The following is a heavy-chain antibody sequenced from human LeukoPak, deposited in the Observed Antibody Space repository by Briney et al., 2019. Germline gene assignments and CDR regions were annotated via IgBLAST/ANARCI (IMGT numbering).Heavy chain of an antibody. CDR1: GGSISSYS. D-gene: IGHD5-12*01. Sequence: SETKSLTCTVSGGSISSYSWSWIRQPPGKGLEWIGCIYYSGGTNYNPSLKSRVTISVDTSKNQFSLKLNSVTAADTAVYYCATYSRYDFDYWGQGTPVTVSS. V-gene: IGHV4-59*01. CDR2: IYYSGGT. CDR3: ATYSRYDFDY. J-gene: IGHJ4*02.